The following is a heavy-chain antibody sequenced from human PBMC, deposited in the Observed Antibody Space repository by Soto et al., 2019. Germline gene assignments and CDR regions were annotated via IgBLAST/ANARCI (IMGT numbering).Heavy chain of an antibody. CDR3: ASRGYSGYDYDYYYMDV. CDR2: INPSGGST. CDR1: GYTFTSYY. V-gene: IGHV1-46*03. J-gene: IGHJ6*03. Sequence: ASVKVSCKASGYTFTSYYMHWVRQAPGQGLEWMGIINPSGGSTSYAQKFQGRVTMTRDTSTSTVYMELSSLRSEDTAVYYCASRGYSGYDYDYYYMDVWGKGTTVTVS. D-gene: IGHD5-12*01.